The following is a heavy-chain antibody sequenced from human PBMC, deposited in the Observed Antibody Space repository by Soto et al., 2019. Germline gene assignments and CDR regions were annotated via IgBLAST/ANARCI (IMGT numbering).Heavy chain of an antibody. CDR3: AKSTSMVSSRIDY. J-gene: IGHJ4*02. CDR1: GFSFRSYG. CDR2: ITYDGTIE. D-gene: IGHD3-10*01. Sequence: GGSLRLSCAASGFSFRSYGIHWVRQAPGKGLEWVAVITYDGTIEHYADSVKGRFTISRDNSKNTLYLQMNSLRAEDMAMYYCAKSTSMVSSRIDYWGQGTLVTVSS. V-gene: IGHV3-30*18.